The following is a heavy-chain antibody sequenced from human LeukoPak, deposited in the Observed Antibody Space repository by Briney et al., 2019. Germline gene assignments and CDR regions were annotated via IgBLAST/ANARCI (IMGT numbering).Heavy chain of an antibody. J-gene: IGHJ4*02. V-gene: IGHV1-69*06. CDR1: GGTFSSYA. D-gene: IGHD4/OR15-4a*01. CDR2: IIPIFGTA. Sequence: SVKVFCKASGGTFSSYAISWVRQAPGQGLEWMGGIIPIFGTANYAQKFQGRVTITADKSTSTAYMEPSSLRSEDTAVYYCARDQGSYGDFDYWGQGTLVTVSS. CDR3: ARDQGSYGDFDY.